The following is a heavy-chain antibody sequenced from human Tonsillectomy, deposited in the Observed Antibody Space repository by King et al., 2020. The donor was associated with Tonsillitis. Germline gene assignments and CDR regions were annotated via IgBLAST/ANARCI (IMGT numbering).Heavy chain of an antibody. J-gene: IGHJ4*02. Sequence: VQLVESGGGLVQPGGSLRLSCAASGFTFSSYAMSWVRQAPGKGLEWVSAISGSGGSTYYADSVKGRFTISRDNSKNTLYLQMNSLRAEDTAVNYCAKDRREGRIVAPTEIDYWGQGTLVTVSS. CDR2: ISGSGGST. CDR3: AKDRREGRIVAPTEIDY. CDR1: GFTFSSYA. D-gene: IGHD1-26*01. V-gene: IGHV3-23*04.